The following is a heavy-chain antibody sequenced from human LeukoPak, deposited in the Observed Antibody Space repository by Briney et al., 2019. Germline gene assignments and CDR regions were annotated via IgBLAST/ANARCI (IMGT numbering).Heavy chain of an antibody. Sequence: PSQTLSLTCTVSGGSISSGDYYWRWIRQPPGKGLEWIGYIYYSGSTYYNPSLKSRVTISVDTSKNQFSLKLSSVPAADTAVYYCSRDAWVASRAGGYVIWGQGTLVTVSS. D-gene: IGHD5-12*01. CDR3: SRDAWVASRAGGYVI. J-gene: IGHJ4*02. V-gene: IGHV4-30-4*08. CDR2: IYYSGST. CDR1: GGSISSGDYY.